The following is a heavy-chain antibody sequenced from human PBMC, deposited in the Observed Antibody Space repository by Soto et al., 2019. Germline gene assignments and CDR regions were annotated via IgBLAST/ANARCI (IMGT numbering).Heavy chain of an antibody. CDR3: ARRRDGYPFFDS. CDR1: GDSISSSNW. D-gene: IGHD5-12*01. J-gene: IGHJ4*02. CDR2: MYHSGNT. V-gene: IGHV4-4*02. Sequence: QVQLQESGPGLVKPSGTLSLTCAVSGDSISSSNWWTWVRQPPGKGLEWIGEMYHSGNTNSNPSLKIRVTISIDKAKNLFSLRLNSVTATDTAVYYCARRRDGYPFFDSCGQGTLVTVSS.